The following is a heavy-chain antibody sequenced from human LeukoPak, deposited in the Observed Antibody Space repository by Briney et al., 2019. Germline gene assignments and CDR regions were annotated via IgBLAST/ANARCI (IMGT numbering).Heavy chain of an antibody. J-gene: IGHJ3*02. D-gene: IGHD5-24*01. CDR3: AKGKRGLQRFDAFDI. V-gene: IGHV3-30*18. CDR1: GFTFSSYG. Sequence: PGGSLRLSCAASGFTFSSYGMHWVRQAPGKGLEWVAVISYDGSNKYYADSVKGRFTISRDNSKNTLYLQMNSLRAEDTAVYYCAKGKRGLQRFDAFDIWGQGTMVTVSS. CDR2: ISYDGSNK.